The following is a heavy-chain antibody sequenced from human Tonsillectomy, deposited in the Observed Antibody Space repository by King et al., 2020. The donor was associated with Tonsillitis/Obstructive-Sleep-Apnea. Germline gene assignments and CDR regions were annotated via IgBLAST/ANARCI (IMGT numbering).Heavy chain of an antibody. J-gene: IGHJ6*03. D-gene: IGHD6-6*01. CDR1: GFTFSDYY. CDR3: TRVNRLAGRPLTHYYYYYIDV. V-gene: IGHV3-11*01. Sequence: VQLVESGGGLVKPGGSLRLSCAASGFTFSDYYMSWIRQAPGKGLEWVSKISSSGTTIYYGDSVKGRITISRDNAKNSLYLQINSLRADETAVYYCTRVNRLAGRPLTHYYYYYIDVWGKGTTVTVSS. CDR2: ISSSGTTI.